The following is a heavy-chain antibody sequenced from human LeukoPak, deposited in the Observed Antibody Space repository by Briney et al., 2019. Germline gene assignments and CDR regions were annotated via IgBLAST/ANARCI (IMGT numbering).Heavy chain of an antibody. CDR3: ATGVAAAGSLTG. CDR2: FDPEDGET. D-gene: IGHD2-2*01. Sequence: ASVKVSCKVSGYTLTELSMHWVRQAPGKGLEWMGGFDPEDGETIYAQKFQGRVTMTEDTSTDTAYMELSSLRSEDTAVYYCATGVAAAGSLTGWGQGTLVTVSS. J-gene: IGHJ4*02. V-gene: IGHV1-24*01. CDR1: GYTLTELS.